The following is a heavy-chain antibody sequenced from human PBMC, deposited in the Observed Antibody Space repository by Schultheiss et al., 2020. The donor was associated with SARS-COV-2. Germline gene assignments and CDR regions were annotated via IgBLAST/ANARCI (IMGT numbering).Heavy chain of an antibody. Sequence: GGSLRLSCVASGFSLNRYSMNWVRQAPGKGLEWVSYISSSSSYIYYADSVKGRFTISRDNAKNSLYLQMNSLRAEDTAVYYCAREDCSSTSCYTPSIPYYYYGMDVWGQGTTVTVSS. V-gene: IGHV3-21*05. CDR2: ISSSSSYI. J-gene: IGHJ6*02. CDR1: GFSLNRYS. D-gene: IGHD2-2*02. CDR3: AREDCSSTSCYTPSIPYYYYGMDV.